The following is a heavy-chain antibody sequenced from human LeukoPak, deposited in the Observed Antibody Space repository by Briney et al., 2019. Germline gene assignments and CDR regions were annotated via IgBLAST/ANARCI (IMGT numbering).Heavy chain of an antibody. CDR3: AKQYCSGGSCYSGDFFDY. D-gene: IGHD2-15*01. J-gene: IGHJ4*02. CDR1: GFTFRNYD. Sequence: PGGSLRLSCTGSGFTFRNYDMTWVRQAPGKGLEWVSGISGSGGSTYYADSVKGRFTISRDNSKNTLYLQMNSLRAEDTAVYYCAKQYCSGGSCYSGDFFDYWGLGTLVTVSS. V-gene: IGHV3-23*01. CDR2: ISGSGGST.